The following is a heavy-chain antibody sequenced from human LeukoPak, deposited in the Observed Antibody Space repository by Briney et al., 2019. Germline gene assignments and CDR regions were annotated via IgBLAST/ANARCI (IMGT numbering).Heavy chain of an antibody. CDR3: VSDSNYNY. J-gene: IGHJ4*02. CDR2: IRGSGGST. Sequence: GGSLRLSCAASGFTFSSHTMTWVRQAPGKGLEWVSAIRGSGGSTYYADSVQGRFTISRDNSKNTLYLQVNSLRAEDTAVYYCVSDSNYNYWGQGTLVTVSS. V-gene: IGHV3-23*01. D-gene: IGHD4-11*01. CDR1: GFTFSSHT.